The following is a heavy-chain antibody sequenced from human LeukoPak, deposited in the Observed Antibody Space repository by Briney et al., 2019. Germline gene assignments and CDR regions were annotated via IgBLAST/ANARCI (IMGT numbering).Heavy chain of an antibody. V-gene: IGHV3-74*01. CDR1: GFTFSSYW. J-gene: IGHJ4*02. D-gene: IGHD6-19*01. CDR3: LYGSGWYFDY. CDR2: ISPDGSNT. Sequence: GGSLRLSCAASGFTFSSYWMHWVCQVPGKGLVWVSRISPDGSNTNYADSVKGRFTISRDNAKSTLYLQMNSLRAEDTAVYYCLYGSGWYFDYWGQGTLVTVSS.